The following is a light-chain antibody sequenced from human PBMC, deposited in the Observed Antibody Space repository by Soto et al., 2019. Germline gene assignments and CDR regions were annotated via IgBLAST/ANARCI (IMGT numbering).Light chain of an antibody. CDR1: QSVTNNY. Sequence: EIVLTQSPGTLSLSPGERATLSCRASQSVTNNYLAWYQQKPGQAPRLLIYSASSRATGIPDRFSGSGSATDFTLTISRLEPEYFAVYYCQQYGGSPMYTFGQGTKLEIK. V-gene: IGKV3-20*01. CDR3: QQYGGSPMYT. J-gene: IGKJ2*01. CDR2: SAS.